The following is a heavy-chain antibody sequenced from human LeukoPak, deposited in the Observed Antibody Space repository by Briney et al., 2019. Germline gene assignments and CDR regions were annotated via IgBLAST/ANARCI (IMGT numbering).Heavy chain of an antibody. CDR3: ARDPIRIAARPGLYYYGMDV. Sequence: GGSLRLSCAASGFTFSSYWVHWVRQAPGKGLVWVSRINSDGSSTSYADSVKGRFTISRDNAKNTLYLQMNSLRAEDTAVYYCARDPIRIAARPGLYYYGMDVWGQGTTVTVSS. CDR1: GFTFSSYW. J-gene: IGHJ6*02. D-gene: IGHD6-6*01. V-gene: IGHV3-74*01. CDR2: INSDGSST.